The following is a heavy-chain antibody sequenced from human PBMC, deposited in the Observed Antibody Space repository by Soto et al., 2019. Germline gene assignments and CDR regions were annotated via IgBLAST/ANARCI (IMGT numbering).Heavy chain of an antibody. J-gene: IGHJ3*02. CDR1: GGSISSSSYY. Sequence: SETLSLTCTVSGGSISSSSYYWGWIRQPPGKGLEWIGSIYYSGSTYYNPSLKSRVTISVDTSKNQFSLKLSSVTAVDTAVYYCARVVGSAFDIWGQGTMVTVSS. CDR2: IYYSGST. V-gene: IGHV4-39*07. D-gene: IGHD2-15*01. CDR3: ARVVGSAFDI.